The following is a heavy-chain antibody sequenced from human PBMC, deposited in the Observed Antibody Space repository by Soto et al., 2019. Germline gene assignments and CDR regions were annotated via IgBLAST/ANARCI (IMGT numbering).Heavy chain of an antibody. CDR1: GFTFSSYG. J-gene: IGHJ4*02. D-gene: IGHD3-10*01. V-gene: IGHV3-30*18. Sequence: GGSLRLSCAASGFTFSSYGMHWVRQAPGKGLEWVAVISYDGSNKYYADSVKGRFTISRDNSKNTLYLQMNSLRAEDTAVYYCAKDLRGWGQGTLVNVSS. CDR3: AKDLRG. CDR2: ISYDGSNK.